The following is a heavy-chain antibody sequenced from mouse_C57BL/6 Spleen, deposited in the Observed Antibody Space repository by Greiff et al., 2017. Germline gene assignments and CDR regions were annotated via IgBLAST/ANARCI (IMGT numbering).Heavy chain of an antibody. V-gene: IGHV5-16*01. CDR1: GFTFSDYY. CDR3: ARLTETSYFDY. Sequence: EVQLVESEGGLVQPGSSMKLSCTASGFTFSDYYMAWVRQVPEKGLEWVANINYDGSSTYYLDSLKSRFIISRDNAKNILYLQMSSLKSEDTATYYCARLTETSYFDYWGQGTTLTVSS. CDR2: INYDGSST. D-gene: IGHD4-1*01. J-gene: IGHJ2*01.